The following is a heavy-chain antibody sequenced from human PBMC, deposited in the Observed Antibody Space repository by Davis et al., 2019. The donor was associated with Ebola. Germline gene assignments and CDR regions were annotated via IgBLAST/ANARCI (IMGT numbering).Heavy chain of an antibody. J-gene: IGHJ4*02. CDR1: GGSISSSNW. CDR3: ARVQGSSWADY. CDR2: IYHSGST. D-gene: IGHD6-13*01. V-gene: IGHV4-4*02. Sequence: SETLSLTCAVSGGSISSSNWWSWVRQPPGKGLEWIGEIYHSGSTNYNPSLKSRVTISVDTSKNQFSLKLSSVTAADTAVYYCARVQGSSWADYWGQGTLVTVSS.